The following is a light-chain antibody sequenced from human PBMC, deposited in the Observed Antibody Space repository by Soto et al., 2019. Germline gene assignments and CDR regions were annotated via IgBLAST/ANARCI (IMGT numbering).Light chain of an antibody. V-gene: IGKV1-9*01. CDR1: QTINNY. Sequence: DIQLTQSPPFLSASVGDRVTVTCRASQTINNYLAWFREKEGKAPEFLIYPASTLQGGVPSRFSGHGFGINFTLTISSLQPEDFATYYCQQLRAYPHTFGQGTKVDIK. J-gene: IGKJ2*01. CDR3: QQLRAYPHT. CDR2: PAS.